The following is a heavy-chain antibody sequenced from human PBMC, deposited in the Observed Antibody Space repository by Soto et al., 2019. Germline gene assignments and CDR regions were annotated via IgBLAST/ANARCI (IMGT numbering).Heavy chain of an antibody. V-gene: IGHV1-69*13. D-gene: IGHD2-2*01. CDR3: ARDKDIVVVPAAMGYYYYGMDV. CDR1: GGTFSSYA. J-gene: IGHJ6*02. CDR2: IIPIFGTA. Sequence: SVKVSCKASGGTFSSYAISWVRQAPGQGLEWMGGIIPIFGTANYAQKFQGRVTITADESTSTAYMELSSLRSEDTAVYYCARDKDIVVVPAAMGYYYYGMDVWGQGTTVTGSS.